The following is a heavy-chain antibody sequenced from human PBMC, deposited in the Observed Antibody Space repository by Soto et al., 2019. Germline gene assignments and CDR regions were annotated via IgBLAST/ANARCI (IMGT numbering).Heavy chain of an antibody. D-gene: IGHD5-12*01. J-gene: IGHJ4*02. V-gene: IGHV3-9*01. CDR2: ISWNSGRI. CDR1: EFIFVDDA. Sequence: PGGSVRLSCAASEFIFVDDAMHWVRQVPGKGLEWVSSISWNSGRIWYGDSVKGRFTISRDNAKNSLSLLMNSLRAEDTALYYCARDTGYSGYDALDSWGRGTLVTVSS. CDR3: ARDTGYSGYDALDS.